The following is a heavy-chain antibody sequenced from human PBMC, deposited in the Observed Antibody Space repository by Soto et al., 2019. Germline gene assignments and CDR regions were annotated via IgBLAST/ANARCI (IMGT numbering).Heavy chain of an antibody. V-gene: IGHV3-23*01. CDR1: GFTLSNYA. J-gene: IGHJ4*02. CDR2: ISGDGGSK. Sequence: GGSLRLSCAASGFTLSNYAMSWVRQAPGKGLEWVSVISGDGGSKYYGDSVKGRCTISRDNSKNTLYLQMNSLRAEDTAVYYCAKDIAAPDYWGQGTLVTVSS. D-gene: IGHD6-6*01. CDR3: AKDIAAPDY.